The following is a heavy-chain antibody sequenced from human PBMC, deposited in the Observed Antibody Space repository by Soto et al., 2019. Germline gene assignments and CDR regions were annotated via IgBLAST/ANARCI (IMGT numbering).Heavy chain of an antibody. D-gene: IGHD2-21*01. CDR2: ISAYNGNT. CDR3: AKDVGRWRWVIYFDY. J-gene: IGHJ4*02. V-gene: IGHV1-18*01. Sequence: ASVKVSCKASGYTFTSYGISWVRQAPGQGLEWMGWISAYNGNTNYAQKLQGRVTMTTDTSTSTAYMELRSLRSDDTAVYYCAKDVGRWRWVIYFDYWGQGTLVTVSS. CDR1: GYTFTSYG.